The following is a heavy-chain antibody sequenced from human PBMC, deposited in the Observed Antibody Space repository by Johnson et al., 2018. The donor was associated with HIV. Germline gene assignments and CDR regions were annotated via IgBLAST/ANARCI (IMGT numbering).Heavy chain of an antibody. CDR1: GFTFDDYG. Sequence: EQLVESGGGVVRPGGSLRLSCAASGFTFDDYGMSWVRQAPGKGLEWVSGINWNGGSTGYADSVKGRFTISRDNAKNSLYLQMNSLRAEDTALYYCARARYGDLLNLDAFDIWGQGTMVTVSS. CDR2: INWNGGST. D-gene: IGHD4-17*01. J-gene: IGHJ3*02. CDR3: ARARYGDLLNLDAFDI. V-gene: IGHV3-20*04.